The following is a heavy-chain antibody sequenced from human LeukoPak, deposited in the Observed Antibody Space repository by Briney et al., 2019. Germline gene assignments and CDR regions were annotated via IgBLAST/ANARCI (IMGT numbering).Heavy chain of an antibody. CDR1: GGSFSGYY. J-gene: IGHJ5*02. Sequence: SETLSLTCAVYGGSFSGYYWSWIRQPPGRGLEWIGEINHSGSTNYNPSLKSRVTISVDRSKNQFSLKLSSVTAADTAVYYCARVVVVAATEWFDPWGQGTLVTVSS. D-gene: IGHD2-15*01. V-gene: IGHV4-34*01. CDR2: INHSGST. CDR3: ARVVVVAATEWFDP.